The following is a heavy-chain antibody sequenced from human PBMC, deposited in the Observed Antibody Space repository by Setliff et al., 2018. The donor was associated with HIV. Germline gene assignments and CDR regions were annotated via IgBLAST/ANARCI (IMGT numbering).Heavy chain of an antibody. J-gene: IGHJ4*02. V-gene: IGHV3-11*04. Sequence: VGSLRLSCAASRFTFRDYYMSWIRQAPGKGLEWASYISSSGDSISCADSVKGRFTISRDNARNSLYLQMNSLRADDTAVYYCARGREGLTTVDYWGQGTLVTV. CDR1: RFTFRDYY. CDR3: ARGREGLTTVDY. D-gene: IGHD4-4*01. CDR2: ISSSGDSI.